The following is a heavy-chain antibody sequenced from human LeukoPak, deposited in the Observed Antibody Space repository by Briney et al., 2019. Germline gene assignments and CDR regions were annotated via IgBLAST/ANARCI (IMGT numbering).Heavy chain of an antibody. CDR2: MFYSGNT. Sequence: SETLSLTCTVSGGSISPYYWSWIRQSPRKGLEWIGNMFYSGNTNYNPSLKSRVTISVDTSKNQFSLKLSFVTAADTAVYYCARDLTGTYYMDVWGKGTTVTISS. CDR3: ARDLTGTYYMDV. V-gene: IGHV4-59*01. D-gene: IGHD4-11*01. CDR1: GGSISPYY. J-gene: IGHJ6*03.